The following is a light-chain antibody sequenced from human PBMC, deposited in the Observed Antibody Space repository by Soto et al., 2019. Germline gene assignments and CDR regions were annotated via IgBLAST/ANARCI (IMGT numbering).Light chain of an antibody. CDR2: EVS. CDR3: SSYTSATTLGV. CDR1: SSDVGGYNY. J-gene: IGLJ3*02. Sequence: QSVLTQPASVSGSPGQSITLSCTGTSSDVGGYNYVSWYQQQPAQAPQLIIYEVSNRPSGVSDRFSGSKSGTTASRTISGLQAEDEADYHCSSYTSATTLGVFGGGTKLTVL. V-gene: IGLV2-14*01.